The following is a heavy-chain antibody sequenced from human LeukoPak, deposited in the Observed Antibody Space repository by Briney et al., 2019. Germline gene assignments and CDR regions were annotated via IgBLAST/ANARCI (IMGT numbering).Heavy chain of an antibody. CDR1: GGSFSGYY. D-gene: IGHD2-21*02. CDR3: ARAYCGGDCYSLDAFDI. V-gene: IGHV4-34*01. CDR2: INHSGST. J-gene: IGHJ3*02. Sequence: PSETLSLTCAVYGGSFSGYYWSWIRQPPGKGLEWIGEINHSGSTNYNPSLKSRVTISVDTSKNQFSLKLSSVTAADTAVYYCARAYCGGDCYSLDAFDIWGQGTMVTVSS.